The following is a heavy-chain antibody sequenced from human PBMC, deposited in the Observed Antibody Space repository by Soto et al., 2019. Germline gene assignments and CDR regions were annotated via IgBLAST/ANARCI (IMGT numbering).Heavy chain of an antibody. CDR3: AREGAVVTSRPFDY. CDR1: GGTFSSYT. J-gene: IGHJ4*02. D-gene: IGHD2-15*01. CDR2: IIPILGIA. Sequence: QVQLVQSGAEVKKPGSSVKVSCKASGGTFSSYTISWVRQAPGQGLEWMGRIIPILGIANYAQKFQGRVTITADKSTSTAYMELSSLRTEDTAVYYWAREGAVVTSRPFDYWGQGTLVTVSS. V-gene: IGHV1-69*08.